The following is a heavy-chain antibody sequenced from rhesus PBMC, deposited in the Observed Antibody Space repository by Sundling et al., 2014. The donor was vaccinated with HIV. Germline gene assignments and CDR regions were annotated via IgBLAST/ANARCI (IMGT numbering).Heavy chain of an antibody. CDR1: GVSISTYW. CDR2: INGDSGGA. J-gene: IGHJ4*01. Sequence: QVELQESGPGLVKPSETLSLTCTVSGVSISTYWWNWIRQPPGKGLQWLGEINGDSGGANYNPSLESRVTFSRDTSKNQFSLTLTSVTAADTAVYYCPRRAGYNIWTSYSDYWGQGILVTVSS. D-gene: IGHD3-3*01. CDR3: PRRAGYNIWTSYSDY. V-gene: IGHV4-80*01.